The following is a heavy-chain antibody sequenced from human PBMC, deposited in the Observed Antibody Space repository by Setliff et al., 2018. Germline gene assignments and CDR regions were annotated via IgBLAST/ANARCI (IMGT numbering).Heavy chain of an antibody. V-gene: IGHV1-46*01. J-gene: IGHJ4*02. CDR3: ARTPTPYYYDSSGYYESDY. CDR1: GYTFTSYY. Sequence: ASVKVSCKASGYTFTSYYMHWVRQAPGQGLEWMGIINPSGGSTSYAQKFQGRVTMTRDTSTSTVYMELNSLRAEDTAVYYCARTPTPYYYDSSGYYESDYWGQGTLVTVSS. CDR2: INPSGGST. D-gene: IGHD3-22*01.